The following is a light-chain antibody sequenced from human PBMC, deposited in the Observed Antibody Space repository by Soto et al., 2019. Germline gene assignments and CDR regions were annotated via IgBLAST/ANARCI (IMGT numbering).Light chain of an antibody. CDR3: CSYAGGSTLVPYV. V-gene: IGLV2-23*03. CDR2: GGS. CDR1: SSDVGSYNL. Sequence: QSALTQPASVSGSPGQSITISCTGTSSDVGSYNLVSWYQQHPGKAPKLMIYGGSKRPSGVSNRFSGSKSGNTASLTISGLQAEDEADYYCCSYAGGSTLVPYVFGNGTKLTVL. J-gene: IGLJ1*01.